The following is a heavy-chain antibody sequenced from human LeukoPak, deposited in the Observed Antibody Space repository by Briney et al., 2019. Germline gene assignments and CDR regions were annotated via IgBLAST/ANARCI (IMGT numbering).Heavy chain of an antibody. D-gene: IGHD3-3*01. CDR2: INWNGGST. CDR3: AREIEVTIFGVVRGHFDY. V-gene: IGHV3-20*04. CDR1: GFTFDDYG. J-gene: IGHJ4*02. Sequence: PGGSLRLSCAASGFTFDDYGMSWVRQAPGKGLEWVSGINWNGGSTGYADSVKGRFTISRDNAKNSLYLQMNSLRAEDTAVYYCAREIEVTIFGVVRGHFDYWGQGTLVTVSS.